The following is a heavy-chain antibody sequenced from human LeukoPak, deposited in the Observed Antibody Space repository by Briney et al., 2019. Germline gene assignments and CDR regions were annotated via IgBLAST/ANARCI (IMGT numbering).Heavy chain of an antibody. V-gene: IGHV3-30*02. D-gene: IGHD3-16*01. Sequence: GGSLRLSCAASGFTFSNYGMHSVRQAPGKGLEWVAFIQYDDSNKYYSDSVKGRFTICRDNSKNTLYLQMNSLRPEDTAEYYCAKITDPQFDIWGQGTMVTVSS. CDR2: IQYDDSNK. CDR1: GFTFSNYG. J-gene: IGHJ3*02. CDR3: AKITDPQFDI.